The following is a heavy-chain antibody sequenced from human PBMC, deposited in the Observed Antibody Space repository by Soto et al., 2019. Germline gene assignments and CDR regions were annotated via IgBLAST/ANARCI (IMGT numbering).Heavy chain of an antibody. V-gene: IGHV3-72*01. CDR1: GFTFSDRY. Sequence: EVHLVESGGGLVQPGGSLRLSCAASGFTFSDRYMDWVRQAPGKGLEWVGRTKNKANSYTTEYAASVKGRFTISRDYSRDSEYLQMNRLKTDDTAVYYCTIEGAYPSTDFDYWGQGTLCTVAS. J-gene: IGHJ4*02. CDR2: TKNKANSYTT. D-gene: IGHD2-2*01. CDR3: TIEGAYPSTDFDY.